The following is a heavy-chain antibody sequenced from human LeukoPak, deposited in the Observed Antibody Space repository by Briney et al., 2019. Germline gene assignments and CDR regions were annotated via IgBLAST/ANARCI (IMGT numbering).Heavy chain of an antibody. V-gene: IGHV4-38-2*01. J-gene: IGHJ4*02. CDR3: ARLPPYSSSSYYFDY. CDR2: IYHSGIT. D-gene: IGHD6-6*01. CDR1: GYSISSGYY. Sequence: SETLSLTCAVSGYSISSGYYWGWIRQPPGKGLEWIGSIYHSGITYYNPSLKSRVTISADTSKNQFSLKLSSVTAADTAVYYCARLPPYSSSSYYFDYRGQGTLVTVSS.